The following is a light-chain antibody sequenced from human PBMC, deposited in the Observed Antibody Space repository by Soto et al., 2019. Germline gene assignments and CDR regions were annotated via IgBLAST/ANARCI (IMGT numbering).Light chain of an antibody. V-gene: IGKV3-15*01. CDR3: QQRNIWPPVT. J-gene: IGKJ5*01. Sequence: EIVMTQSPATLSVSPGEGATLSCRASQSVSSNLAWYQQKPGQAPRLLIYGASTRATGIPARFSGSGSGTDFTLTISSLEPEDFAVYYCQQRNIWPPVTFGQGTRLEIK. CDR2: GAS. CDR1: QSVSSN.